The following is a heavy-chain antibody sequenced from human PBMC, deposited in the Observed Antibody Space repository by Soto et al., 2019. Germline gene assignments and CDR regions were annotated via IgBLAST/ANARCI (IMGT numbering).Heavy chain of an antibody. CDR2: ITKSGVT. CDR3: ARENWGSFY. J-gene: IGHJ4*02. D-gene: IGHD7-27*01. Sequence: GGSLRLSCAASGFIFSTYSMSWVRQAPGKGLEWVSEITKSGVTYYADSVKGRFTISRDNGKNSLYLLMNSLRAEDTAVYYCARENWGSFYWGQGTLVTVSS. CDR1: GFIFSTYS. V-gene: IGHV3-48*01.